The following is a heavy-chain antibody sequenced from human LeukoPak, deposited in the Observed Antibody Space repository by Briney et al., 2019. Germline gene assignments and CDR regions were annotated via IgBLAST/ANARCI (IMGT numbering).Heavy chain of an antibody. D-gene: IGHD2-2*01. J-gene: IGHJ5*02. CDR2: ISAYNGNT. V-gene: IGHV1-18*01. CDR3: AREGGYCSSTSCSNWFDP. Sequence: ASVKVSCKASGYTFTSYGISWVRQAPGQGLEWMGWISAYNGNTNYAQKLQGRVTMTTDTSTSTAYMELRSLRSDDTAVYYCAREGGYCSSTSCSNWFDPWGQGTLVTASS. CDR1: GYTFTSYG.